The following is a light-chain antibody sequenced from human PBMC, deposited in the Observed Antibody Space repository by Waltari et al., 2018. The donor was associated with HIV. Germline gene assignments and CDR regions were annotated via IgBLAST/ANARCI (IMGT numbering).Light chain of an antibody. CDR1: QSVSSY. V-gene: IGKV3-11*01. CDR2: DAS. CDR3: QQRSNWPALT. J-gene: IGKJ4*01. Sequence: EIVLTQSPATLSLSPGARATLSCRASQSVSSYLAWYQQKPGQAPRLLIYDASNRATGIPARFSGSGSGKDFTLTISSLEPDDFAVYYCQQRSNWPALTFGGGTKVEIK.